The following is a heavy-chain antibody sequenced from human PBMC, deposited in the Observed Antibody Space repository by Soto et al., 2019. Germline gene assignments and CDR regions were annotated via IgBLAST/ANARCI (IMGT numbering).Heavy chain of an antibody. Sequence: QVQLQESGPGLVKPSGTLSLTCAVSGGSISSSNWWSWVRQPPRKGLEWIGEIYHSGSTNYNPSLKSGVTISVDKANNPFCLQLSSVTAADTAVYYCARSLVVPAAKVYYYYGIDVWGQGTTVTVSS. V-gene: IGHV4-4*02. D-gene: IGHD2-2*01. CDR2: IYHSGST. CDR1: GGSISSSNW. CDR3: ARSLVVPAAKVYYYYGIDV. J-gene: IGHJ6*02.